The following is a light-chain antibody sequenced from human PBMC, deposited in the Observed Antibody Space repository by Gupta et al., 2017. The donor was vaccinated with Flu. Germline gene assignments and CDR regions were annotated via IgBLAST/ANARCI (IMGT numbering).Light chain of an antibody. Sequence: QPVLTQSSSASASLGSSVKLTCTLSSGHSTYTIAWHQQQPGTDPRYLMKFEGSGSYNRGSGLPDRVSSSRSGADWYINSSNLQSEDDSDDSCENWDTNTRVFGGGTKMTVL. CDR1: SGHSTYT. CDR3: ENWDTNTRV. V-gene: IGLV4-60*03. J-gene: IGLJ3*02. CDR2: FEGSGSY.